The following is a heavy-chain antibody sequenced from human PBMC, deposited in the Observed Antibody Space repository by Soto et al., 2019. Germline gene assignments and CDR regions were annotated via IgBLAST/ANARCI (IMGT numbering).Heavy chain of an antibody. CDR3: TTEYDGITIFGVVTLPLYSYGMDV. CDR2: IKSKTDGGTT. J-gene: IGHJ6*04. CDR1: GFTFSNAW. V-gene: IGHV3-15*01. Sequence: GWSLRLSCAASGFTFSNAWMSLVRQAPGKGLEWVGRIKSKTDGGTTDYAAPVKGRFTISRDDSKNTLYLQMNSLKTEDTAVYYCTTEYDGITIFGVVTLPLYSYGMDVWGEGTKVTVSS. D-gene: IGHD3-3*01.